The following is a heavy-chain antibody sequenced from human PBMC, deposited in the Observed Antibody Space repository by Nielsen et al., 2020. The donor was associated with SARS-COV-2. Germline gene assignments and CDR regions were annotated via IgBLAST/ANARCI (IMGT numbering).Heavy chain of an antibody. CDR2: MSPSSGKT. Sequence: ASVKVSCKASGYTFTSYGISWVRQATGQRLEWMGRMSPSSGKTDYAQKFQGRVRMTRNTSINTAYMELSSLRSDDTAVYYCVSGGYFDWLLAFDQWGQGTLVTVSS. D-gene: IGHD3-9*01. CDR1: GYTFTSYG. V-gene: IGHV1-8*02. CDR3: VSGGYFDWLLAFDQ. J-gene: IGHJ4*02.